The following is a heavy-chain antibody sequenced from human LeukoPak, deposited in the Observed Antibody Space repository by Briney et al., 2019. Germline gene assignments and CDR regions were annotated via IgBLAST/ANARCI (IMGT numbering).Heavy chain of an antibody. Sequence: GALRLSCGASGFTFRTSWMNWVRQAPGKGLEWVASINPDGSEKYSVDSVKGRFTISRDNSKNTLYLQMNSLRAEDTAVYYCAKDRCLYCSGGSCYCFFDYWGQGTLVTVSS. CDR3: AKDRCLYCSGGSCYCFFDY. CDR1: GFTFRTSW. J-gene: IGHJ4*02. V-gene: IGHV3-7*03. CDR2: INPDGSEK. D-gene: IGHD2-15*01.